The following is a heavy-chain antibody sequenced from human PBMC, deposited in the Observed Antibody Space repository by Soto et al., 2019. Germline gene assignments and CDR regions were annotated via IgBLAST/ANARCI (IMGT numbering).Heavy chain of an antibody. J-gene: IGHJ6*02. V-gene: IGHV3-53*01. Sequence: EVQLVESGGGLIQPGGSLRLSCAASGFTVSSNYMSWVRQAPGKGLEWVSVIYSGGSTYYADSVKGRFTISRDNSKNTLYLQMNSLRAEDTAVYYCARDQRRYSNYVYYYYGMDVWGQGTTVTVSS. CDR1: GFTVSSNY. CDR3: ARDQRRYSNYVYYYYGMDV. CDR2: IYSGGST. D-gene: IGHD4-4*01.